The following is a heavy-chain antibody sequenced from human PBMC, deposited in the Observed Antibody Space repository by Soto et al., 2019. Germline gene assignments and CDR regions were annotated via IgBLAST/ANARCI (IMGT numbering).Heavy chain of an antibody. J-gene: IGHJ6*02. CDR3: ARGGDKYGSGSYGGMDV. CDR1: GGTFSSYA. Sequence: SVKVSCKASGGTFSSYAISWVRQAPGQGLEWMGGIIPIFGTANYAQKFQGRVTITADKSTSTAYMELSSLRSEDTAVYYCARGGDKYGSGSYGGMDVWGQGTTVTVSS. D-gene: IGHD3-10*01. V-gene: IGHV1-69*06. CDR2: IIPIFGTA.